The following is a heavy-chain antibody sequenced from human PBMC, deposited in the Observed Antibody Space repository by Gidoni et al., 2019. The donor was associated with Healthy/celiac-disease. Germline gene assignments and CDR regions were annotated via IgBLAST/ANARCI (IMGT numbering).Heavy chain of an antibody. CDR1: GGTFSSYA. CDR2: IIPIFGTA. J-gene: IGHJ6*02. CDR3: ARDEVYTAMGKPYYYYGMDV. V-gene: IGHV1-69*01. Sequence: QVQLVQSGAEVKKPGSSVKVSCKASGGTFSSYAISWVRQAPGQGLEWMGGIIPIFGTANYAQKFQGRVTITADESTSTAYMELSSLRSEDTAVYYCARDEVYTAMGKPYYYYGMDVWGQGTTVTVSS. D-gene: IGHD5-18*01.